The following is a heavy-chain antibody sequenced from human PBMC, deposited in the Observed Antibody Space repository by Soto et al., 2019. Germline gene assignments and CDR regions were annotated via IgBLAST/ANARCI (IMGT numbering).Heavy chain of an antibody. CDR3: GRGPSPRAPAGGTPYYYAMDV. D-gene: IGHD6-13*01. V-gene: IGHV1-8*02. J-gene: IGHJ6*02. Sequence: ASVKVSCKASGYDFTAYDINWVRQASEQGLEWMGWMNPINGATGSARRFQGRVSMTRNTVTATAYLELTSLRSDDSAVYYCGRGPSPRAPAGGTPYYYAMDVWGQGTTVTVSS. CDR1: GYDFTAYD. CDR2: MNPINGAT.